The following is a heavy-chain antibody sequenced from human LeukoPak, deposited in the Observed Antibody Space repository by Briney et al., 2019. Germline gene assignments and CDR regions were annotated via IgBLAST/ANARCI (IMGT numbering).Heavy chain of an antibody. J-gene: IGHJ4*02. D-gene: IGHD5-18*01. CDR2: FSVTAGSS. V-gene: IGHV3-23*01. Sequence: GGSLRLSCAASGFTLRHFAMNWVRQAPGKGLEWVSAFSVTAGSSFYADSVKGRFTISRDNSKNTLYLQMNSLRAEDTAVYYCAKSIEGVMVTGFDCWGQGALVTVSS. CDR1: GFTLRHFA. CDR3: AKSIEGVMVTGFDC.